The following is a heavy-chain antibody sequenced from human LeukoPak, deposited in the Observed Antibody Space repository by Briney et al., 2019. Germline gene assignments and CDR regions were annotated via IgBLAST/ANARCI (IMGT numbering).Heavy chain of an antibody. CDR2: IIPILGIA. D-gene: IGHD5-12*01. Sequence: SVKVSCKASGGTFSSYAISWVRQAPGQGLEWMGRIIPILGIANYAQKFQGRVTITADKSTSTAYMELSSLRSEDTAVYYCAARGYSGYDQLDYWGQGTLVTVSS. V-gene: IGHV1-69*04. CDR1: GGTFSSYA. CDR3: AARGYSGYDQLDY. J-gene: IGHJ4*02.